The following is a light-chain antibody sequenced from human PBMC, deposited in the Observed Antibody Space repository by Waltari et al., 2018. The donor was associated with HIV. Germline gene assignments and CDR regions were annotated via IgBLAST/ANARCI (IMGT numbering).Light chain of an antibody. J-gene: IGKJ4*02. CDR1: QSIETW. CDR3: QQAGRFPRT. CDR2: TAS. Sequence: DIQVTQSPLSLSPGLGDRVTITCRASQSIETWLAWYQQKPGKAPKLLIYTASSLESGVPSRFSGSGSGTEFTLTISSLQPDDIATYYCQQAGRFPRTIGEGTKVEIK. V-gene: IGKV1-12*01.